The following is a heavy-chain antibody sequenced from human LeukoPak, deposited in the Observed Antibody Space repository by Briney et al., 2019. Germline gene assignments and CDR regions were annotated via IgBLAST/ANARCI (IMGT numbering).Heavy chain of an antibody. CDR1: GYSFTSYW. J-gene: IGHJ4*02. CDR2: IYPGDSDT. V-gene: IGHV5-51*01. CDR3: ARGVVVPAAIPDFDY. Sequence: GESLKISCKGSGYSFTSYWIGWVRQVPGKGLEWMGIIYPGDSDTRYSPSFQGQVTISADKSISTAYLQWSSLKASDTAMYYCARGVVVPAAIPDFDYWGQGTLVTVSS. D-gene: IGHD2-2*01.